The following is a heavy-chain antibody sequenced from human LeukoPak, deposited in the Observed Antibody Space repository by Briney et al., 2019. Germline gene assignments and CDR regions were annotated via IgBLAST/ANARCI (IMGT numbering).Heavy chain of an antibody. CDR3: ARRSNYYYGMGV. Sequence: GESLKISFKGSGYRITNYWIGWVRPLPGKGLEWMGIIYPGDSDTRYSPSFQGQVTISADKSISTAYLQWSSLKASDTAIYDCARRSNYYYGMGVWGQGTTVTVSS. J-gene: IGHJ6*02. CDR2: IYPGDSDT. V-gene: IGHV5-51*01. D-gene: IGHD2-15*01. CDR1: GYRITNYW.